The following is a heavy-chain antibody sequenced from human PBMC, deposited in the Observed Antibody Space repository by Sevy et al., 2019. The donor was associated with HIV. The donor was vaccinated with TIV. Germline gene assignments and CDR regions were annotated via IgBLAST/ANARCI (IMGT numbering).Heavy chain of an antibody. CDR3: ARDSIPLVQGIIITPYYYGMDV. CDR1: GYTFNTFG. CDR2: ISAYNGNT. J-gene: IGHJ6*02. V-gene: IGHV1-18*04. D-gene: IGHD3-10*01. Sequence: ASAKVSCKTSGYTFNTFGINWVRQAPGQGLQWVGWISAYNGNTKYVQKLQGRVSMTTETSTSTVYMELRSLRSDDTAVYYCARDSIPLVQGIIITPYYYGMDVWGQGTTVTVSS.